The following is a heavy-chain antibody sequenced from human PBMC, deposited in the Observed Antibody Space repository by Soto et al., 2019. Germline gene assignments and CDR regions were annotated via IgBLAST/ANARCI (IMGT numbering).Heavy chain of an antibody. J-gene: IGHJ3*01. CDR1: GFTFSDYA. Sequence: GGSLRLSCAASGFTFSDYAMTWVRQAPGKGLEWVSSISDSGSTTYYADSVKGRFTVSRDNSNNTLYLQMNTLSAEDTAVYYCAKHQITLIVVKIYFGAWGQGTTVTVSS. CDR2: ISDSGSTT. V-gene: IGHV3-23*01. D-gene: IGHD3-22*01. CDR3: AKHQITLIVVKIYFGA.